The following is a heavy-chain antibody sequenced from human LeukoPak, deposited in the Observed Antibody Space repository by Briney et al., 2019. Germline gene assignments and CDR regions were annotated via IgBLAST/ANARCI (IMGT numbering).Heavy chain of an antibody. J-gene: IGHJ4*02. Sequence: GGSLRLSCAASGFTFSSYWMHWVRQAPGKGLVWVSRTNADGTSTIYADSVKGRFTISRDNAKNTLYLQMNSLRAEDTAVYYCARDSHGAVDYWGQGTLVTVSS. CDR3: ARDSHGAVDY. CDR1: GFTFSSYW. V-gene: IGHV3-74*01. CDR2: TNADGTST. D-gene: IGHD3-10*01.